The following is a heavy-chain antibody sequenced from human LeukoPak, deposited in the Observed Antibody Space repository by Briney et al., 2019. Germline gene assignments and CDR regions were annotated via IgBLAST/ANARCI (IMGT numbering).Heavy chain of an antibody. V-gene: IGHV5-51*01. Sequence: GESLKISCKGSGYSFTSYWIGWVRQMPGKGLEWMGIIYPGDSDTRYSPSFQGQVTISADKSIRPAYLQWSSLKASDTAMYYCAGHSVKALSGSYYGGVDFDYWGQGTLVTVSS. CDR3: AGHSVKALSGSYYGGVDFDY. D-gene: IGHD1-26*01. CDR2: IYPGDSDT. J-gene: IGHJ4*02. CDR1: GYSFTSYW.